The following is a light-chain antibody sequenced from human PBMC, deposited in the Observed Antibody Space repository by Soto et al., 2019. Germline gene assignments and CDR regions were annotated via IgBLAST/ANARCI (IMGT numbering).Light chain of an antibody. J-gene: IGKJ5*01. CDR1: QSFRGL. V-gene: IGKV3-11*01. Sequence: VFLTRFPVTLSISPGEGATVSCRASQSFRGLLAWYQQKPGQAPRLLIYDAYNRATGIPPRFSGSGSGTDFTLTISSLEPEDSAVYYCQQRHMWPITFGQVTLLGIK. CDR3: QQRHMWPIT. CDR2: DAY.